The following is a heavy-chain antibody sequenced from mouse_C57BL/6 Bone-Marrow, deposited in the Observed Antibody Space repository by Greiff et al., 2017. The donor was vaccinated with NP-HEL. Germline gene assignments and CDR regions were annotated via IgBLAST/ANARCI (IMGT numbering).Heavy chain of an antibody. J-gene: IGHJ4*01. Sequence: EVQLVESGGGLVQPKGSLKLSCAASGFSFNTYAMNWVRQAPGKGLEWVARIRSKSNNYATYYADSVKDRFTISRDDSESMLYLQMNNLKTEDTAMYYCVRLWFLYAMDYWGQGTSVTVSS. V-gene: IGHV10-1*01. CDR3: VRLWFLYAMDY. CDR2: IRSKSNNYAT. D-gene: IGHD2-2*01. CDR1: GFSFNTYA.